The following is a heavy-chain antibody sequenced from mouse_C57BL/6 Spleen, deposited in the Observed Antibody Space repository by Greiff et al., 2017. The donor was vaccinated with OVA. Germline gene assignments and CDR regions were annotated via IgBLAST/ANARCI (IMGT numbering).Heavy chain of an antibody. V-gene: IGHV1-69*01. J-gene: IGHJ2*01. CDR1: GYTFTSYW. Sequence: QVQLKQPGAELVMPGASVKLSCKASGYTFTSYWMHWVKQRPGQGLEWIGEIDPSDSYTNYNQKFKGKSTLTVDKSSSTAYMQLSSLTSEDSAVYYCARRGGTYSNFDYWGQGTTLTVSS. CDR3: ARRGGTYSNFDY. CDR2: IDPSDSYT. D-gene: IGHD2-5*01.